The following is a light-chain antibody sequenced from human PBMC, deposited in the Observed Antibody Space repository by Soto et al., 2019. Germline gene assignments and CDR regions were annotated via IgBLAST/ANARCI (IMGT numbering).Light chain of an antibody. CDR1: QGISND. J-gene: IGKJ4*01. V-gene: IGKV1-17*03. CDR3: QHYDSYPLT. CDR2: HAS. Sequence: DIQMTQSPSAMSASVGDRVTITCRASQGISNDLAWFQQIPGKVPKRLIYHASNLESGVPSRFTGSGSGTEFTLVISSLQPDDSATYYCQHYDSYPLTFGGGTKVDI.